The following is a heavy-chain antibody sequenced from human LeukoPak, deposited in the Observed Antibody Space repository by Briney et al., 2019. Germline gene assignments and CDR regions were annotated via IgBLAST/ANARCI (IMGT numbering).Heavy chain of an antibody. CDR3: AKDGYCSGGSCYYFDS. V-gene: IGHV3-23*01. J-gene: IGHJ4*02. Sequence: GGSLRLSCAASGFTFSSYAMSWVRQAPGKGLEWVSAISGSGGSTYYADSAKGRFTISRDNSKNTLYLQMNSLRAEDTAVYYCAKDGYCSGGSCYYFDSWGQGTLVTVSS. CDR1: GFTFSSYA. D-gene: IGHD2-15*01. CDR2: ISGSGGST.